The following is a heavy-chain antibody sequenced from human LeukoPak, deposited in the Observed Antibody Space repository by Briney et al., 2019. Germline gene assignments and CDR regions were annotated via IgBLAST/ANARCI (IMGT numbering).Heavy chain of an antibody. Sequence: PGGSLRLSCAASGFTFSSYEMNWVRQAPGKGLEWVSYISSSGSTTYYADSVKGRFTISRDNAKDSLYLQMNSLRAEDTAVYYCARGNYYGSGSNDYWGQGTLVTVSS. CDR1: GFTFSSYE. V-gene: IGHV3-48*03. CDR3: ARGNYYGSGSNDY. D-gene: IGHD3-10*01. J-gene: IGHJ4*02. CDR2: ISSSGSTT.